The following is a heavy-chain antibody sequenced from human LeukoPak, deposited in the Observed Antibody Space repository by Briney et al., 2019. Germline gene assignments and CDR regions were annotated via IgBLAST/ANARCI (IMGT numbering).Heavy chain of an antibody. CDR1: DGSINSYY. J-gene: IGHJ4*02. CDR2: IYYSGST. V-gene: IGHV4-59*08. D-gene: IGHD6-19*01. Sequence: SETLSLTCTVSDGSINSYYWNWIRQPPGKGLEWIGYIYYSGSTNYNPSLKSRVTISVDTSKNQFFLKLRSVTAADTAVYYCARQHSSGWYVFDFWGQGTLVTVSS. CDR3: ARQHSSGWYVFDF.